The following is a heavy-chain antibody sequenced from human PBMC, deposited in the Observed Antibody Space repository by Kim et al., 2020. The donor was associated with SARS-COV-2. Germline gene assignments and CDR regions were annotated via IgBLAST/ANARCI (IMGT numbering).Heavy chain of an antibody. V-gene: IGHV4-39*01. Sequence: SETLSLTCTVSGGSISSTYYYWGWIRQPPGEGLEWIGSIYYSGATYYNASLQSRVTISIDRSNNQFSLKLTSVTAADTAVYYCARAPANYYESQIHF. CDR1: GGSISSTYYY. J-gene: IGHJ4*01. CDR2: IYYSGAT. CDR3: ARAPANYYESQIHF. D-gene: IGHD3-22*01.